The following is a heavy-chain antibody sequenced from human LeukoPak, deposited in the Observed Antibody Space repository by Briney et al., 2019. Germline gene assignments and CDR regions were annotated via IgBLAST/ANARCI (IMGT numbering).Heavy chain of an antibody. V-gene: IGHV4-34*01. CDR3: ARGVLFGY. Sequence: PSETLSLTCAVYGGSFSGYYWSWIRQPPGKGLEWIGEINHSGSTNYNPSLKSRVTISVDTSKNQFSLKLSSVTAADTAVYYCARGVLFGYWGQGTLVTVS. CDR1: GGSFSGYY. CDR2: INHSGST. J-gene: IGHJ4*02.